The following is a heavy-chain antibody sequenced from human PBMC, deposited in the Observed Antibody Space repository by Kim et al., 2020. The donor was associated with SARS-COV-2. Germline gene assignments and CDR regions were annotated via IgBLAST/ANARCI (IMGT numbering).Heavy chain of an antibody. V-gene: IGHV4-31*03. J-gene: IGHJ4*02. CDR3: ARAATVVTGNNFDY. CDR2: IYYSGRT. CDR1: GGSISSGGDY. Sequence: SETLSLTCTVSGGSISSGGDYWSWIRQHPGKGLEWIGYIYYSGRTYYNPSLKRRVTISVDTSKNQFSLKLSSVTAADTAVYYCARAATVVTGNNFDYWGQGTLVTVSS. D-gene: IGHD4-17*01.